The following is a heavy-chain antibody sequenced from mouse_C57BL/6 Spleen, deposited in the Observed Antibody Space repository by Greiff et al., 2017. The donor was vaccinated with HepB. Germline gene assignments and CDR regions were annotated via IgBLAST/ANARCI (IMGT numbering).Heavy chain of an antibody. Sequence: QVQLKQSGTELVKPGASVKLSCKASGYTFTSYWMHWVKQRPGQGLEWIGNINPSNGGTNYNEKFKSKATLTVDKSSSTAYMQLSRLTSEDSAVYYCARYHYYGSSYAYWGQGTTLTVSS. CDR2: INPSNGGT. D-gene: IGHD1-1*01. J-gene: IGHJ2*01. V-gene: IGHV1-53*01. CDR3: ARYHYYGSSYAY. CDR1: GYTFTSYW.